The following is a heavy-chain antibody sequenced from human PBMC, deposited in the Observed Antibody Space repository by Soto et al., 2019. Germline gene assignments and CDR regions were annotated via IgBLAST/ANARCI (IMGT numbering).Heavy chain of an antibody. CDR3: ARVPDR. V-gene: IGHV4-30-2*01. CDR2: IYHSGST. CDR1: GGSISSGGYS. Sequence: SETLSLTCAVSGGSISSGGYSWSWIRQPPGKGLEWIGYIYHSGSTYYNPSLKSLVNISVDRSKNQFSLKLSSVTAADTAVYYCARVPDRWGQGTLVTVSS. J-gene: IGHJ5*02. D-gene: IGHD2-2*01.